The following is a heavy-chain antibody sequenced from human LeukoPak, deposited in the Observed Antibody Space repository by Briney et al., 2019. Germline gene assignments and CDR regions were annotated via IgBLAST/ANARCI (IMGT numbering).Heavy chain of an antibody. V-gene: IGHV4-4*07. J-gene: IGHJ5*02. Sequence: LETLSLTCTVSGGSISSYYWSWIRQPAGKGLEWIGRIYTSGSTNYNPSLKSRVTMSVDTSKNQFSLKLSSVTAADTAVYYCAREPAVVVAATPWFDPWGQGTLVTVSS. D-gene: IGHD2-15*01. CDR3: AREPAVVVAATPWFDP. CDR1: GGSISSYY. CDR2: IYTSGST.